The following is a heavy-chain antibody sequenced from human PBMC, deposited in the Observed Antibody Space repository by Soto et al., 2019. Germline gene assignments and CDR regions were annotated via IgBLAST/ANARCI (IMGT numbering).Heavy chain of an antibody. CDR3: ARGTQIAARTPYYFDY. Sequence: SETLSLTCAVYGGSFSGYYWSWIRQPPGKGLEWIGEINHSGSTNYNPSLKSRVTISVDTSKNQFSLKLSSVTAADTAVYYCARGTQIAARTPYYFDYWGQGTLVTVSS. CDR1: GGSFSGYY. D-gene: IGHD6-6*01. CDR2: INHSGST. J-gene: IGHJ4*02. V-gene: IGHV4-34*01.